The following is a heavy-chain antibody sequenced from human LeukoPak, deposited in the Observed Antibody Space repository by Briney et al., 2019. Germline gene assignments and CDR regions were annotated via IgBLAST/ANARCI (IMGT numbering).Heavy chain of an antibody. CDR3: AKGKIPDYFDS. CDR1: GVSLSSYY. CDR2: IYYSGTT. V-gene: IGHV4-59*01. J-gene: IGHJ4*02. D-gene: IGHD2-21*01. Sequence: SETLSLTCTVSGVSLSSYYWSWIRQPPGKGLEWVGVIYYSGTTNYKPSLKSRVTISTDTSKNQFFPNLTSVTAEDTAVYYCAKGKIPDYFDSWGQGTLITVSS.